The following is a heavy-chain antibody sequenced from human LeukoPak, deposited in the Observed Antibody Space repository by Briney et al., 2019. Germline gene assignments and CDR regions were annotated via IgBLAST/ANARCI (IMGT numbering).Heavy chain of an antibody. J-gene: IGHJ4*02. CDR2: INHSGST. D-gene: IGHD6-13*01. CDR1: GGSFSGYY. CDR3: ARVDSSNWYDSRGYFDQ. V-gene: IGHV4-34*01. Sequence: PSETLSLTCAVYGGSFSGYYWSWIRQPPGKGLEWIGEINHSGSTNYNPSLKSRVTLSVDTSKNQFSLKLSSVTAVDTAVYHCARVDSSNWYDSRGYFDQWGQGTLVTVSS.